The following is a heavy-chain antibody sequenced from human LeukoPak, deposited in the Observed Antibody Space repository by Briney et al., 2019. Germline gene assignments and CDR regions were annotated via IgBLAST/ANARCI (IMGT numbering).Heavy chain of an antibody. CDR3: ARTFRGYDDY. J-gene: IGHJ4*02. D-gene: IGHD5-12*01. CDR2: IYYSGRT. V-gene: IGHV4-39*01. Sequence: PSETLSLTCTVSGDSISSSIYYWGWIRQPPGKGLEWIGSIYYSGRTYYNPSLKSRVIISVDTSKNQFSLKVTSVTAADTAVYFCARTFRGYDDYWGQGTLVTVSS. CDR1: GDSISSSIYY.